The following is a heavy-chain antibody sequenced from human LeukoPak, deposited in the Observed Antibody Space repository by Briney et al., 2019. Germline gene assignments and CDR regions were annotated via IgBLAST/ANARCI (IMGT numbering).Heavy chain of an antibody. CDR2: INPNSGGT. CDR3: ARGQINGYDFDY. J-gene: IGHJ4*02. D-gene: IGHD5-12*01. V-gene: IGHV1-2*04. Sequence: ASVKVSCKASGYTYIHYYMHWVRQAPGQGPEWMGWINPNSGGTNYAQKFQGWVSMTRDTSITTAYMELSRLTSDDTAVYCCARGQINGYDFDYWGQGTLVTVSS. CDR1: GYTYIHYY.